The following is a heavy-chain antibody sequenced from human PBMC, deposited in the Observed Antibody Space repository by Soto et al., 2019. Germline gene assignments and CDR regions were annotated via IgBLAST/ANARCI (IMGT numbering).Heavy chain of an antibody. D-gene: IGHD4-17*01. J-gene: IGHJ4*02. V-gene: IGHV4-59*08. CDR3: ASNYGDYVDY. CDR1: GGSIRSYY. CDR2: IYYSGST. Sequence: ETLSLTCTVSGGSIRSYYWSWIRQPPGKGLECIGYIYYSGSTNYNPSLKSRVTISVDTSKNQFSLKLSSVTAADTAIYYCASNYGDYVDYWGQGTLVTVSS.